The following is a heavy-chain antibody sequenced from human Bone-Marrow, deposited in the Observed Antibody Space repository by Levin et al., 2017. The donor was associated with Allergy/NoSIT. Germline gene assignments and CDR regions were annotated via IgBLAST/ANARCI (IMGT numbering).Heavy chain of an antibody. Sequence: KVSCKGSGYSFTDYWITWVRQMPGKGLEWMGRIDPSDSYTNYNPSSQGHVTISADKSVNTVYLQLSGLRESDTAIYYCARHGIRIAYYFDNWGQGTLVTVSS. J-gene: IGHJ4*02. CDR3: ARHGIRIAYYFDN. V-gene: IGHV5-10-1*01. CDR2: IDPSDSYT. D-gene: IGHD2/OR15-2a*01. CDR1: GYSFTDYW.